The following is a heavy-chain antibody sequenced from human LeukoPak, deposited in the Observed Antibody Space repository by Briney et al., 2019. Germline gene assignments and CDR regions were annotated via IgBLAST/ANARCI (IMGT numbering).Heavy chain of an antibody. D-gene: IGHD2-2*03. J-gene: IGHJ4*02. Sequence: LTGGSLRLSCAASGFTFSSYAMSWVRQAPGKGLEWVSGTSGSGGSTYYADSVKGRFTISRDNSKNTLYLQMNSLRAEDTAVYYCAKEAGYCSTTTCYVDYWGQGILVTVSS. CDR1: GFTFSSYA. CDR2: TSGSGGST. V-gene: IGHV3-23*01. CDR3: AKEAGYCSTTTCYVDY.